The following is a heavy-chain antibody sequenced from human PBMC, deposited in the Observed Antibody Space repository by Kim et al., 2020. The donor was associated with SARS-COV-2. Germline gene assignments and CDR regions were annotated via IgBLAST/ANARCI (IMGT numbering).Heavy chain of an antibody. CDR3: ARDPGSSSLDY. V-gene: IGHV3-7*01. CDR2: INQDESIK. D-gene: IGHD2-2*01. Sequence: GGSLRLSCEVSGFSFSSYWMSWVRQAPGKGLEFLANINQDESIKNYLYSVKGRFTISRDNAKNSVFLQMNSLRVEDTSVYYCARDPGSSSLDYWGQGSQVTVSS. CDR1: GFSFSSYW. J-gene: IGHJ4*03.